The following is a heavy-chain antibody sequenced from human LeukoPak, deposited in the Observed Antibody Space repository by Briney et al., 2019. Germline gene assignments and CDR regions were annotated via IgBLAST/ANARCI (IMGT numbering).Heavy chain of an antibody. CDR3: ARGVIAVAGPYDY. D-gene: IGHD6-19*01. J-gene: IGHJ4*02. Sequence: SETLSLTCTVSGVTISSSSYYWGWIRQPPGKGLEGIGSIYYSGSTYYNPSLKSRVTISVDTSKNQFSLKLSSATAADTAVYYCARGVIAVAGPYDYWGQGTLVTVAS. CDR1: GVTISSSSYY. V-gene: IGHV4-39*01. CDR2: IYYSGST.